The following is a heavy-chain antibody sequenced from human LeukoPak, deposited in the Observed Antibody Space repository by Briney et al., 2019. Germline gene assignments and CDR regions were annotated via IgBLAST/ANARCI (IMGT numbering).Heavy chain of an antibody. CDR3: ARDLAMYSPDLDY. CDR1: GYTFIGYY. V-gene: IGHV1-2*02. CDR2: INPKTGVT. D-gene: IGHD1-26*01. Sequence: ASVKVSCKASGYTFIGYYMHWVRQAPGHGLEWMGWINPKTGVTKYAQNFQGRVTMTGDTSINTAYMEVSRLRSDDTAVFYCARDLAMYSPDLDYWGQGTLVTVSS. J-gene: IGHJ4*02.